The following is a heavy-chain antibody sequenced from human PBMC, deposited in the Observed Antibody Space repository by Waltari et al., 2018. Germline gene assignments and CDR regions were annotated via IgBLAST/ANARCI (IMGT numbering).Heavy chain of an antibody. Sequence: QLQLQESGPGLVKPSETLSLTCTVSGGSISSSSYYWGWIRQPPGKGLEWIGSIYYSGSTYYSPSLKSRVTISVDTSKNQFSLKLSSVTAADTAVYYCARGHASPMRWLVLPPDYWGQGTLVTVSS. V-gene: IGHV4-39*01. J-gene: IGHJ4*02. D-gene: IGHD6-19*01. CDR2: IYYSGST. CDR3: ARGHASPMRWLVLPPDY. CDR1: GGSISSSSYY.